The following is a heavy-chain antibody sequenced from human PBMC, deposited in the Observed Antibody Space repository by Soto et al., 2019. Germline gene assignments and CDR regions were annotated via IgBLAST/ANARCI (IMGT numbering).Heavy chain of an antibody. CDR1: GYSFTSYW. Sequence: GASLKITCKGSGYSFTSYWIGWVRQMPGKGLEWMGIIYPGDSDTRYSPSFQGQVTISPDKSISTAYLHRSSLKASDTAMHYCARGFVIYLDEWGQGALETVSA. V-gene: IGHV5-51*01. J-gene: IGHJ4*02. CDR3: ARGFVIYLDE. D-gene: IGHD1-20*01. CDR2: IYPGDSDT.